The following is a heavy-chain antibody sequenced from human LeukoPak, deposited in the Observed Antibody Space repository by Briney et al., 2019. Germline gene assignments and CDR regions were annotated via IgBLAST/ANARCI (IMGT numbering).Heavy chain of an antibody. V-gene: IGHV4-59*01. CDR3: ARDRYIFAGPDAYYYMDV. J-gene: IGHJ6*03. D-gene: IGHD5-18*01. Sequence: PSETLSLTRTVSGCSITSYYWSWIRQPPGKGLEWIGYVHHSGSTNYNPSLKSRVTISVDTSKNQFSLKLSSVTAADTAVYYCARDRYIFAGPDAYYYMDVWGKGTTVTISS. CDR1: GCSITSYY. CDR2: VHHSGST.